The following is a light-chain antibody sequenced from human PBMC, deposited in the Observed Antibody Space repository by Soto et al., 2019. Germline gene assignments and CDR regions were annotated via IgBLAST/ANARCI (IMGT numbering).Light chain of an antibody. CDR1: QSVGNN. CDR3: QQYNGWPIT. V-gene: IGKV3-15*01. Sequence: EIVMTQSPGTLSVSPGERVTVSCRASQSVGNNLAWHQQKPGQAPRLLIYGASTRATGFPARFSGSGSGTEFTLTISSLQSEDFAVYYCQQYNGWPITFGQGTRLE. CDR2: GAS. J-gene: IGKJ5*01.